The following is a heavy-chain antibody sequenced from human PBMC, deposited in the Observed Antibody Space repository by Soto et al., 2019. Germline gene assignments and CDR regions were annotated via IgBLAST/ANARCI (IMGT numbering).Heavy chain of an antibody. V-gene: IGHV3-30*18. J-gene: IGHJ4*02. CDR3: AKERSNSWSFDY. Sequence: QVQLVESGGGVVQPGRSLRLSCAASGFIFSDHNMHWVRQAPGKGLEWVAVISYDGTNKYYADSVKGRFTISRDNSGNTLSLQMNSLGAGDTAVYYCAKERSNSWSFDYWGQGTLVTVSS. D-gene: IGHD6-13*01. CDR2: ISYDGTNK. CDR1: GFIFSDHN.